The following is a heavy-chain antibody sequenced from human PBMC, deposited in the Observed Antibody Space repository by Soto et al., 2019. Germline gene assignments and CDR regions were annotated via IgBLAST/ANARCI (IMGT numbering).Heavy chain of an antibody. Sequence: SGPTLVNPTQTLTLTCTFSGFSLSTSGMCVSWIRQPPGKALEWHARIDWDDDKYYSTSLKTRLTISKDTSKNQVVLTMTNMDPVDTATYYCARIRPTDCSGGSCYAHTDYGDLDYYYYYMDVWGKGTTVTVSS. J-gene: IGHJ6*03. V-gene: IGHV2-70*11. CDR2: IDWDDDK. CDR1: GFSLSTSGMC. CDR3: ARIRPTDCSGGSCYAHTDYGDLDYYYYYMDV. D-gene: IGHD2-15*01.